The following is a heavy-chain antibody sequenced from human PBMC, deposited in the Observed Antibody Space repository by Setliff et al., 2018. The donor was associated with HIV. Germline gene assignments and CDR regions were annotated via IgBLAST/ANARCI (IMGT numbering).Heavy chain of an antibody. CDR2: IYTSVTT. D-gene: IGHD1-7*01. CDR3: ARGDGTKYYYYYYMDV. Sequence: SETLSLTCTVSGGSISSYYWSWIRQPPGKGLEWIGYIYTSVTTNYNPSLKSRVTISVDTSKNQFSLKLSSVTAADTAVYYCARGDGTKYYYYYYMDVWGKGTTVTVSS. CDR1: GGSISSYY. J-gene: IGHJ6*03. V-gene: IGHV4-59*01.